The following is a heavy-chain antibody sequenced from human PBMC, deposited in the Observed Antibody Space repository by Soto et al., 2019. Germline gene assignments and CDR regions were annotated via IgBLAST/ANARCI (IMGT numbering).Heavy chain of an antibody. Sequence: SETLSLTCTVSGYSISSGYYWSWIRQPPGKGLEWIGEINHSGSTNYNPSLKSRVTISVDTSKNQFSLKLSSVTAADTAVYYCARGRGYGPQRYFDYWGQGTLVTVSS. V-gene: IGHV4-38-2*02. J-gene: IGHJ4*02. D-gene: IGHD6-25*01. CDR3: ARGRGYGPQRYFDY. CDR2: INHSGST. CDR1: GYSISSGYY.